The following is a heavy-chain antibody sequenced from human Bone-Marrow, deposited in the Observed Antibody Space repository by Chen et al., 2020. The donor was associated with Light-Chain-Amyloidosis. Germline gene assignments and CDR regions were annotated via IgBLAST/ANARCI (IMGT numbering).Heavy chain of an antibody. D-gene: IGHD6-19*01. Sequence: EVQLVESGGGLVQPGESLRLSCAASGFAFSNYDMHWVRQATGKGLEWVSAIDPAGDTYYSDSVKGRFTISRENAKNSLNLQMNSLRVGDTAVYYCVGQPSSAKGDFDFWGQGTLVTVSS. CDR1: GFAFSNYD. CDR2: IDPAGDT. V-gene: IGHV3-13*01. J-gene: IGHJ4*02. CDR3: VGQPSSAKGDFDF.